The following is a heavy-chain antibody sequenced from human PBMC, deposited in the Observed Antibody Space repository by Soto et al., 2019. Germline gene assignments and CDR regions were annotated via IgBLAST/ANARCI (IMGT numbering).Heavy chain of an antibody. J-gene: IGHJ3*02. D-gene: IGHD1-1*01. CDR3: ARALWNDAFDI. Sequence: ASVKVSCKASGYLFGDYYMHWVRQAPGQGLEWMALINPNSGDTIYAQKFQGRVTMTRDTSISTAYMELTRLTSDDTAVYYCARALWNDAFDIWGQGTMVTV. CDR2: INPNSGDT. V-gene: IGHV1-2*02. CDR1: GYLFGDYY.